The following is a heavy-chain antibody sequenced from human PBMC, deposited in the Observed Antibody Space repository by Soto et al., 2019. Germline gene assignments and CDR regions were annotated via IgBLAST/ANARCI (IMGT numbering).Heavy chain of an antibody. D-gene: IGHD3-10*01. J-gene: IGHJ6*02. CDR1: GGSISSGPYY. CDR3: ARDKGGELLKGSGMDV. V-gene: IGHV4-31*03. Sequence: QVQLQESGPGLVKPSQTLSLTCTVSGGSISSGPYYWCWIRQVPGKGLEWIGYIYYSGSTDYNPSRTSRPTISLDTSKNQFSLKLSSVTAADTAVYYCARDKGGELLKGSGMDVWGQGTTVTVSS. CDR2: IYYSGST.